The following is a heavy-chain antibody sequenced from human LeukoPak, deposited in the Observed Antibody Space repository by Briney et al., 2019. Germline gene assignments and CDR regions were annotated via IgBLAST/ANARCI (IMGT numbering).Heavy chain of an antibody. CDR3: ARASEPYYYYYMDV. Sequence: ASVKVSCKAFGYTFTSYDINWVRQATGQGLEWMGWMNPNSGNTGYAQKFQGRVTMTRNTSISTAYMELSSLRSEDTAVYYCARASEPYYYYYMDVWSKGTTVTVSS. J-gene: IGHJ6*03. V-gene: IGHV1-8*01. CDR1: GYTFTSYD. D-gene: IGHD1-14*01. CDR2: MNPNSGNT.